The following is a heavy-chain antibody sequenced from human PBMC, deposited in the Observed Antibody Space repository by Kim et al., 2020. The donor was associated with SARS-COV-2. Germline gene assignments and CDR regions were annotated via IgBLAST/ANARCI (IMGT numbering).Heavy chain of an antibody. Sequence: GGSLRLSCAASGFTFSSYSMNWVRQAPGKGLEWVSYISSNSSTIYYADSVKGRFTISRDNAKNSLYLQMSVLRDEDTAVYYCARFDLPGGYYYYGVDVWGPGTTVTVSS. CDR2: ISSNSSTI. V-gene: IGHV3-48*02. CDR1: GFTFSSYS. CDR3: ARFDLPGGYYYYGVDV. J-gene: IGHJ6*02. D-gene: IGHD3-10*01.